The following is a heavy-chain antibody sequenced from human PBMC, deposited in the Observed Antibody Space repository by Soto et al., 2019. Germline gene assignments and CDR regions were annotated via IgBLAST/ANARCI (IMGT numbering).Heavy chain of an antibody. CDR3: ARGVSAGVDY. V-gene: IGHV1-8*01. CDR2: MEPSTGRT. D-gene: IGHD1-26*01. J-gene: IGHJ4*02. CDR1: GYSFTSLD. Sequence: QVQLVQSGAEVREPGASVKVSCKASGYSFTSLDINWVRQTAGQGLEWMGWMEPSTGRTGYAQKFQGRVTMTRDTSINTAYMELTTLTSDDTAFYYWARGVSAGVDYWGQGTLVIVSS.